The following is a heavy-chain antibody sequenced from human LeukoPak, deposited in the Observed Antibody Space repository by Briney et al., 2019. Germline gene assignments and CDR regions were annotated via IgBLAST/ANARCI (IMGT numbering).Heavy chain of an antibody. CDR1: AGSFSGYY. CDR3: ARGYRPVVAANNCFDP. D-gene: IGHD2-15*01. Sequence: PWETLSLTCAVYAGSFSGYYWSWIRQPPGKGLEWIWEINHSGSTNYNPSLKSRVTISVDTSKNQFSLKLSSVTAADTAVYYCARGYRPVVAANNCFDPGGQGTLVTVP. CDR2: INHSGST. J-gene: IGHJ5*02. V-gene: IGHV4-34*01.